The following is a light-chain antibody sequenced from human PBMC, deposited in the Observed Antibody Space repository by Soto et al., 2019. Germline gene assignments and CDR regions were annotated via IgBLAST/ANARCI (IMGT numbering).Light chain of an antibody. Sequence: DIQMTQSPSSLSASVGDRVTITCRASQSISGYLNWYQKKSGQAPRLLMYAASSLQSGVPSRFSGSGSGTDFTLTISSLQPEDSATYYCQQSDSMSWTFGQGTKVEIK. CDR2: AAS. CDR1: QSISGY. J-gene: IGKJ1*01. CDR3: QQSDSMSWT. V-gene: IGKV1-39*01.